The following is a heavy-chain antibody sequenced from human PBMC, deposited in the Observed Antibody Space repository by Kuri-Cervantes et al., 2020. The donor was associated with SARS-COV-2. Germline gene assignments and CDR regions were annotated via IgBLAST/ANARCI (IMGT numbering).Heavy chain of an antibody. V-gene: IGHV4-59*08. CDR3: ARDIAVAGTGFDY. J-gene: IGHJ4*02. D-gene: IGHD6-19*01. CDR1: GGSISSHY. CDR2: IYYSGST. Sequence: ESLKISCTVSGGSISSHYWSWIRQPPGKGLEWIGYIYYSGSTNYNPSLKSRATISVDTSKNQFSLNLSSVTAADTAVYYCARDIAVAGTGFDYWGQGTLVTVSS.